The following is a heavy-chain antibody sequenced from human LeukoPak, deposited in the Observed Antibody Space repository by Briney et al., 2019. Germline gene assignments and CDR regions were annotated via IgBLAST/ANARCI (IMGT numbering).Heavy chain of an antibody. CDR2: IYYSGST. CDR1: GGSISSGDYY. CDR3: ARSVYCSSTSCQIHYYYYYYMDV. V-gene: IGHV4-30-4*08. J-gene: IGHJ6*03. D-gene: IGHD2-2*01. Sequence: PSQTLPLTCTVSGGSISSGDYYWRWIRQPPGKGLEWIGYIYYSGSTYYNPSLKSRITISVDTSKNQFSLKLSSVTAADTAVYYCARSVYCSSTSCQIHYYYYYYMDVWGKGTTVTVSS.